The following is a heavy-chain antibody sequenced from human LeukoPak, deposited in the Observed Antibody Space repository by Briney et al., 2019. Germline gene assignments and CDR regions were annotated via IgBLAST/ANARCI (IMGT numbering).Heavy chain of an antibody. CDR1: GYTFTDYY. V-gene: IGHV1-2*02. Sequence: ASVKVSCKASGYTFTDYYIHWVRQAPGQGLEWMGWISPNSGGTNYAQNFQGRVTMTRDTSISTAYMELSRLRSDDTAVYYCARPYGGNPHFDCWGQGTLVTVSS. CDR3: ARPYGGNPHFDC. J-gene: IGHJ4*02. D-gene: IGHD4-23*01. CDR2: ISPNSGGT.